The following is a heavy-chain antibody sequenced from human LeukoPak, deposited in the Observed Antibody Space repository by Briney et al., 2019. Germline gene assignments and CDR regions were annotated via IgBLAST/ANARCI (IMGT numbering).Heavy chain of an antibody. V-gene: IGHV3-74*01. Sequence: GGSLRLSCAASGFTFSTSWMHWVRQAPGKGLVWVSRINSDGRSTDYADSVKGRFTISRDNTKNTLYLQMNSLRADDTAVYYCAHTVWSGNYFDYWGQGTLVTVSS. J-gene: IGHJ4*02. CDR2: INSDGRST. CDR1: GFTFSTSW. CDR3: AHTVWSGNYFDY. D-gene: IGHD3-3*01.